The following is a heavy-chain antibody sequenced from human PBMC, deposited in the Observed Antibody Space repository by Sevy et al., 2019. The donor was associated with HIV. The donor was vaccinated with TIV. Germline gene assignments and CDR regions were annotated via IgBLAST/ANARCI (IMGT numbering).Heavy chain of an antibody. D-gene: IGHD3-3*01. Sequence: ASVKVSCKASGYTFTSYGISWVRQAPGQGLEWMGWISAYNGNTNYAQKLQGRVTMTTDTSTSTAYMELRGLRSDDTAVYYCARDEAWYSYYDFWSGYYPWFDPWGQGTLVTVSS. CDR1: GYTFTSYG. CDR2: ISAYNGNT. J-gene: IGHJ5*02. V-gene: IGHV1-18*01. CDR3: ARDEAWYSYYDFWSGYYPWFDP.